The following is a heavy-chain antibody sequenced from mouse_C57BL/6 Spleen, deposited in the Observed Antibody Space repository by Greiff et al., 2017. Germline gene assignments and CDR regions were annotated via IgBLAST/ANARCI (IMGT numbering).Heavy chain of an antibody. J-gene: IGHJ1*03. V-gene: IGHV1-82*01. CDR2: IYPGDGDT. CDR1: GYAFSSSW. Sequence: QVQLQQSGPELVKPGASVKISCKASGYAFSSSWMNWVKQRPGKGLEWIGRIYPGDGDTNYNGKFKGKATLAADKSSSTAYMQLCSLTSEDSAVYFCARWGYWYFDVWGTGTTVTVSS. CDR3: ARWGYWYFDV.